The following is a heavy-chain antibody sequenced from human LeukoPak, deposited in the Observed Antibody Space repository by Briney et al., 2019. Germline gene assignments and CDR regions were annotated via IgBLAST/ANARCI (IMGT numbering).Heavy chain of an antibody. J-gene: IGHJ5*02. D-gene: IGHD2-2*01. CDR3: ARGWGSTISNWFDP. Sequence: LTCTVSGDSISSGTYYWSWIRQPAGKGLEWIGRIYNSGNTNYNPSLKSRVIISVDMSKNQFSLKLSSVTAADTAVYYCARGWGSTISNWFDPWGQGTLVTVSS. V-gene: IGHV4-61*02. CDR2: IYNSGNT. CDR1: GDSISSGTYY.